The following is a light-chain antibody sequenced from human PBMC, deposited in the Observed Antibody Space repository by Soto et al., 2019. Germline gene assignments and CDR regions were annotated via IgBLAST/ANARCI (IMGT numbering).Light chain of an antibody. V-gene: IGKV3-11*01. J-gene: IGKJ4*01. Sequence: EIVLTQSPATLSLSPGETATLSCRASQSVSSSLAWYQQKPGQTPRLLIYDASNRATGIPARLSGSGAGTDVSHTVSSLEPADFAVYYCQQRSSWPLTFGGGTKVDSK. CDR2: DAS. CDR3: QQRSSWPLT. CDR1: QSVSSS.